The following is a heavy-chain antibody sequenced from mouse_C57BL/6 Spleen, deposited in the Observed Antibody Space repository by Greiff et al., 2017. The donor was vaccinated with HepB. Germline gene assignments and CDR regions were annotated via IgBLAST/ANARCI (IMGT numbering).Heavy chain of an antibody. CDR2: IRNKANNHAT. Sequence: EVKLMESGGGLVQPGGSMKLSCAASGFTFSDAWMDWVRQSPEKGLEWVAEIRNKANNHATYYAESVKGRFTISRDDSKSSVYLQMNSLRAEDTGIYYWTRGAIYYDYDGAMDYWGQGTSVTVSS. CDR3: TRGAIYYDYDGAMDY. J-gene: IGHJ4*01. D-gene: IGHD2-4*01. CDR1: GFTFSDAW. V-gene: IGHV6-6*01.